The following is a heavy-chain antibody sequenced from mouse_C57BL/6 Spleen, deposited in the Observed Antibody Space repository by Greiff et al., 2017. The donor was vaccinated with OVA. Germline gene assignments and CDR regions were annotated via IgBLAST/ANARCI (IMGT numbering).Heavy chain of an antibody. D-gene: IGHD1-1*01. CDR2: IDPSDGYT. CDR1: GYTFTSYW. V-gene: IGHV1-50*01. CDR3: GRRDDCGSGWFDD. Sequence: QVQLQQPGAELVKPGASVKLSCKASGYTFTSYWMHWVKQRPGQGLEWIGEIDPSDGYTNYNQKFKGKATLTVDTSSSTAYMQLSSLTSEDSAVYYCGRRDDCGSGWFDDWGKGTPVTVSA. J-gene: IGHJ3*01.